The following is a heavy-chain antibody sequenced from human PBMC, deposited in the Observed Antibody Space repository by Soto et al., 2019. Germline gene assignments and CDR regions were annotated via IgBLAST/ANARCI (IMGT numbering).Heavy chain of an antibody. CDR3: ARTLYGDNVDY. V-gene: IGHV1-8*01. CDR2: MNPNSGNT. CDR1: GYTFTSYD. D-gene: IGHD4-17*01. Sequence: QVQLVQSGAEVKKPGASVKVSCKASGYTFTSYDINWVRQATGQGLEWMGWMNPNSGNTGYAQKFQGRVTMTRNTSMSTAYLELRSLGSEDTAVDYCARTLYGDNVDYWGQGTLGTVSS. J-gene: IGHJ4*02.